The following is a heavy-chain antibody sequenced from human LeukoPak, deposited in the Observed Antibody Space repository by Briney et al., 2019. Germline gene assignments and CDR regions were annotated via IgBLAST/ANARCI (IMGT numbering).Heavy chain of an antibody. V-gene: IGHV3-21*01. CDR3: ARDPKGGVRYFDWSKRAFDY. Sequence: PGGSLRLSRAASGFTFSSYSLNWVRQAPGKGLEWVSSISSSSSYIYYADSVKGRFTISRDNVKNSLYLQMNSLRAEDTAVYYCARDPKGGVRYFDWSKRAFDYWGQGTLVTVSS. CDR2: ISSSSSYI. J-gene: IGHJ4*02. CDR1: GFTFSSYS. D-gene: IGHD3-9*01.